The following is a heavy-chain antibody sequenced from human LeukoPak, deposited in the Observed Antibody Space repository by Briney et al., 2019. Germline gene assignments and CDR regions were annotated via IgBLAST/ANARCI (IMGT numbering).Heavy chain of an antibody. CDR3: ARVWSDSSGYYIDYFDY. CDR2: IYYSGST. CDR1: GGSISSYY. D-gene: IGHD3-22*01. J-gene: IGHJ4*02. Sequence: SETLSLTCTVSGGSISSYYWSWIRQPPGKGLEWIGYIYYSGSTNYNPSLKSRVTISVDTSKNQFSLKLSSVTAADTAVYYCARVWSDSSGYYIDYFDYWGQGTLVTVSS. V-gene: IGHV4-59*01.